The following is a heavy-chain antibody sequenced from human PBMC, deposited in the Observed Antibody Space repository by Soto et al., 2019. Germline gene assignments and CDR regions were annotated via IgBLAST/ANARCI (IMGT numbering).Heavy chain of an antibody. V-gene: IGHV3-30-3*01. CDR1: GFMFSRYA. J-gene: IGHJ1*01. Sequence: QVQLVESGGRVVQPGGSLRLSCAASGFMFSRYAIHWVRQAPGKGLEWVAVISKDGSVNYYADSVRGRFSISRDKSKNTVYLEMNGMRDDDTAVFYCARSRSGAVPDSFGYWGQGTRVPVSS. D-gene: IGHD3-3*01. CDR3: ARSRSGAVPDSFGY. CDR2: ISKDGSVN.